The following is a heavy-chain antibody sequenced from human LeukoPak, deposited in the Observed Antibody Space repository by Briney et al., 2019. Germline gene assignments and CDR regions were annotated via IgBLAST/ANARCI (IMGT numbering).Heavy chain of an antibody. Sequence: GSSVKVSCKASGGTFSSYAISWVRQATGQGLEWMGWMNPNSGNTGYAQKFQGRVTMTRSTSISTAYMELSSLRSEDTAVYYCARERVVGVFLGWEVLRDWFDPWGQGTLVTVSS. CDR3: ARERVVGVFLGWEVLRDWFDP. V-gene: IGHV1-8*02. CDR2: MNPNSGNT. CDR1: GGTFSSYA. J-gene: IGHJ5*02. D-gene: IGHD2-15*01.